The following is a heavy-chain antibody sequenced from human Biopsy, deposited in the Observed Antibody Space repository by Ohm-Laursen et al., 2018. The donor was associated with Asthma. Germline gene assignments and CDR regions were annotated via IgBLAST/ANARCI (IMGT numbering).Heavy chain of an antibody. D-gene: IGHD2-2*01. V-gene: IGHV1-69*13. CDR2: INSVFGTT. Sequence: ASVTVSCKSLGGTFNTYVIGWVRQAPGQGLEWMGGINSVFGTTTYPQKFQDRVTITADDSTSTVYMELSSLRSEDTAVYYCARKAGSCISRTCYSLDFWGQGNLVTVSS. CDR3: ARKAGSCISRTCYSLDF. CDR1: GGTFNTYV. J-gene: IGHJ4*02.